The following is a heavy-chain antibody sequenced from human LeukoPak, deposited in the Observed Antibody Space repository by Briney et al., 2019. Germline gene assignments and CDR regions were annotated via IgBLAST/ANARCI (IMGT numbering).Heavy chain of an antibody. Sequence: GRSLRLSCAASGFTFSSYGMHWVHQAPGKGLEWVAVISYDGSNKYYADSVKGRFTISRDNSKNTLYLQMNSLRAEDTAVYYCAKDYCGGDCALDYWGQGTLVTVSS. CDR1: GFTFSSYG. CDR3: AKDYCGGDCALDY. V-gene: IGHV3-30*18. D-gene: IGHD2-21*02. CDR2: ISYDGSNK. J-gene: IGHJ4*02.